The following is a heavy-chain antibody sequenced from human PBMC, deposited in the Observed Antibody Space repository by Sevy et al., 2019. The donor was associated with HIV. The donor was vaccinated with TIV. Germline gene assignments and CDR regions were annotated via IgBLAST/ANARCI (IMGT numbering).Heavy chain of an antibody. CDR3: AREELTWIQLWP. D-gene: IGHD5-18*01. Sequence: GGSLRLSCAASGFTFSNYWMSWVRQTPEKGLEWVANINHDGSEKYYVDSVKGRFTISRDNATNSVFLQMNSLRAEDTAMYYCAREELTWIQLWPWDQGTLVTVSS. V-gene: IGHV3-7*01. CDR1: GFTFSNYW. J-gene: IGHJ1*01. CDR2: INHDGSEK.